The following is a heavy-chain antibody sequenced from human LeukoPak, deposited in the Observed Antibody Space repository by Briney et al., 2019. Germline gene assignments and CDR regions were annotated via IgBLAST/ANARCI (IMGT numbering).Heavy chain of an antibody. CDR3: ARADSSSSGPALEFDY. V-gene: IGHV3-21*01. CDR2: ISSSSSYI. CDR1: GFTFSSYS. Sequence: GGSLRLSCAASGFTFSSYSMNWVRQAPGKGLEWVSSISSSSSYIYYADSVKGRFTISRDNAKNSLYLQMNSLRAEDTAVYYCARADSSSSGPALEFDYWGQGTLVTVSS. J-gene: IGHJ4*02. D-gene: IGHD6-6*01.